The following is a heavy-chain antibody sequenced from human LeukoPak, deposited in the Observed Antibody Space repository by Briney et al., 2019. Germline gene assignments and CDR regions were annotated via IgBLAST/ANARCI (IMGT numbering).Heavy chain of an antibody. CDR3: ARGYSTNYYYGMDV. V-gene: IGHV1-18*01. CDR1: GGTFSSYA. D-gene: IGHD5-12*01. J-gene: IGHJ6*02. Sequence: ASVKVSCKASGGTFSSYAISWVRQAPGQGLEWMGWISAYNGNTNYAQKVQDRVTMTTDSSTSTAYIELRSLRSDDTAVYYCARGYSTNYYYGMDVWGQGTTVTVSS. CDR2: ISAYNGNT.